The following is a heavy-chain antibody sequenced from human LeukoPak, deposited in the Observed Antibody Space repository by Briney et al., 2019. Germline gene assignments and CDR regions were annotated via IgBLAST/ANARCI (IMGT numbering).Heavy chain of an antibody. CDR3: AKDRSGSYYRFDY. CDR1: GFTFSSYG. D-gene: IGHD1-26*01. V-gene: IGHV3-30*02. J-gene: IGHJ4*02. CDR2: IRYDGSNK. Sequence: PGGSLRLSCAASGFTFSSYGMHWVRQAPGKGLEWVAFIRYDGSNKYYTDSVKGRFTISRDNYKNTLYLQMNSLRAEDTAVYYCAKDRSGSYYRFDYWGQGTLVTVSS.